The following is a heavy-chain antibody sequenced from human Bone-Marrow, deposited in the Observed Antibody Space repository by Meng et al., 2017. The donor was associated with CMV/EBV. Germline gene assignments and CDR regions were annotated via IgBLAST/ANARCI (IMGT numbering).Heavy chain of an antibody. Sequence: GGSLRLSCAASGFTFSSYAMSWVRQAPGQGLEWVSTISGSGGTTSYVDSVQGRFIVSRDNSRNTLYLQMSSLRAEDTAIYYCAKDRCSTTSCPLDYWGQGTLVTVPQ. CDR3: AKDRCSTTSCPLDY. J-gene: IGHJ4*02. CDR2: ISGSGGTT. D-gene: IGHD2-2*01. CDR1: GFTFSSYA. V-gene: IGHV3-23*01.